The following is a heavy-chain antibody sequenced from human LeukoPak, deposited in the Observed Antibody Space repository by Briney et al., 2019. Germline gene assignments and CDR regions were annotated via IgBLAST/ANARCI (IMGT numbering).Heavy chain of an antibody. J-gene: IGHJ5*02. CDR3: ASLAPQWLDNWFDP. CDR2: ISSSSSYI. D-gene: IGHD5-12*01. Sequence: GGSLRLSCAASGFTFSSYAMSWVRQAPGKGLEWVSSISSSSSYIYYADSVKGRFTISRDNAKNSLYLQMNSLRAEDTAVYYCASLAPQWLDNWFDPWGQGTLVTVSS. V-gene: IGHV3-21*01. CDR1: GFTFSSYA.